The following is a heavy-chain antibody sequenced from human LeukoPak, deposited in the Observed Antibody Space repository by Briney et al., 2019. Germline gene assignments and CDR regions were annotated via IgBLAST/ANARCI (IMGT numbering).Heavy chain of an antibody. Sequence: PGGSLRLSCAASGFILSSYWMSWVRQDRGKGLEWVAKIKRDGSEKQYVDSVKGRFTISRDNAKNSLYLEMNSLRAEDTAVYYCARDRDGSTLGLFDFWGQGTLVTVSS. V-gene: IGHV3-7*01. CDR2: IKRDGSEK. CDR3: ARDRDGSTLGLFDF. CDR1: GFILSSYW. D-gene: IGHD2-2*03. J-gene: IGHJ4*02.